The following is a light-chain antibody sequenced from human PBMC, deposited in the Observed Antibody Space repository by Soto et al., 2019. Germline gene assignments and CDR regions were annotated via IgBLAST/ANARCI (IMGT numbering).Light chain of an antibody. CDR2: AAS. J-gene: IGKJ1*01. CDR1: QSISSY. Sequence: DIQMTQSPSSLSASVGDRVTITCRASQSISSYLNWYQQKPGKAPKLLIYAASSLQSRVRSRFGDSGSWTGCTLTINSLQPEDFATYYCQQSYSTPWSFGQGTKVEIK. CDR3: QQSYSTPWS. V-gene: IGKV1-39*01.